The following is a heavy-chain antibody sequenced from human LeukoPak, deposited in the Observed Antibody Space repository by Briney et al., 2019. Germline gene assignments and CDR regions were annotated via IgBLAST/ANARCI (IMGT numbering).Heavy chain of an antibody. V-gene: IGHV3-53*01. CDR2: IYSGGST. CDR1: GFTVSSNY. Sequence: PGGSLRLSCAASGFTVSSNYMSWVRQAPGKGLEWVSVIYSGGSTYYADSVKGRFTISRDNSKNTLYLQMNSLRAADTAVYYCARHRKDSHFDYWGQGTLVTVSS. D-gene: IGHD1-14*01. J-gene: IGHJ4*02. CDR3: ARHRKDSHFDY.